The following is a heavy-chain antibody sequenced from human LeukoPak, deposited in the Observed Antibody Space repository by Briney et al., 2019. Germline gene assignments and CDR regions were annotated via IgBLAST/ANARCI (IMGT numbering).Heavy chain of an antibody. V-gene: IGHV1-46*01. CDR3: ARGADLYYYYMDV. CDR2: INPSGGST. CDR1: GYTFTSYY. Sequence: ASVKVSCKASGYTFTSYYTHWVRQAPGQGLEWMGIINPSGGSTSYAQKFQGGVTMTRDMSTSTVYMELSSLRSEDTAVYYCARGADLYYYYMDVWGKGTTVTVSS. D-gene: IGHD3/OR15-3a*01. J-gene: IGHJ6*03.